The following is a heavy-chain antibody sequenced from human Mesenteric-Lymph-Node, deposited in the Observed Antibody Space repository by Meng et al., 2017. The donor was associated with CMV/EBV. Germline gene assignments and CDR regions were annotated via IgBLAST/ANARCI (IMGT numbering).Heavy chain of an antibody. Sequence: QLQQSGPVLVKSSQTLPVTGTTSGDSISSSNAAWNWIRQAPSRGLDWLGRTYYRSESYNDYAVSVKSRISVNLDTSKNQLSLHLNFVTPEDTAVYYCAYFGDLPPLWWGQGTLVTVSS. CDR1: GDSISSSNAA. CDR2: TYYRSESYN. J-gene: IGHJ4*02. V-gene: IGHV6-1*01. CDR3: AYFGDLPPLW. D-gene: IGHD3-16*01.